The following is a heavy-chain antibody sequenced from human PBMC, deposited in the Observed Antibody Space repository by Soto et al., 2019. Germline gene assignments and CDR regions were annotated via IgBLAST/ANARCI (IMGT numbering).Heavy chain of an antibody. CDR3: ALSIRGLYSSSWPNYYGMDV. J-gene: IGHJ6*02. CDR1: GGTFSSYA. D-gene: IGHD6-6*01. CDR2: IIPIFGTA. Sequence: QVQLVQSGAEVKKPGSSVKVSCKASGGTFSSYAISWVRQAPGQGLEWMGGIIPIFGTANYAQKFQGRVTITADESTSTAYMELSSLRSEDTAAYYCALSIRGLYSSSWPNYYGMDVWGQGTTVTVSS. V-gene: IGHV1-69*01.